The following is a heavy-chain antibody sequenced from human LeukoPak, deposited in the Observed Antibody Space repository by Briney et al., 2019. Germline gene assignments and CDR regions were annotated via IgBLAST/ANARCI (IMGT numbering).Heavy chain of an antibody. J-gene: IGHJ4*02. V-gene: IGHV4-30-4*01. Sequence: PSQTLSLTCTVSGGSIISGDYYWSWSRQPPGKGLEWIGYIYYSGSTYYTPSLKSRVTISEDTSKNQFSLKLRSVTAADTAVYYCVSGYSGYDFSYWGQGTLVTVSS. CDR3: VSGYSGYDFSY. D-gene: IGHD5-12*01. CDR2: IYYSGST. CDR1: GGSIISGDYY.